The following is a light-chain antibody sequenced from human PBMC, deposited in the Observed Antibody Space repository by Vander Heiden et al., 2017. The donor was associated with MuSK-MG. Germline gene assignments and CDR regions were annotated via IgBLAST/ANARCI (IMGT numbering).Light chain of an antibody. CDR3: SSYTSTFTGV. V-gene: IGLV2-14*01. CDR2: EVS. Sequence: QSALTQPASVSGSPGQSITIPCTGTSSDVGGYNYVSWFQQHPGKAPKLMIYEVSNRPSGVSNRFSGSKSGNTASLTISGLQTEDEADYYCSSYTSTFTGVFGTGTKVTVL. J-gene: IGLJ1*01. CDR1: SSDVGGYNY.